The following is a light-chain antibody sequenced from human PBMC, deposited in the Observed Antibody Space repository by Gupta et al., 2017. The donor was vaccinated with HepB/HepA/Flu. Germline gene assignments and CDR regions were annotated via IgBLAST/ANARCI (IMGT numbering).Light chain of an antibody. CDR3: LQHNSYPWT. J-gene: IGKJ1*01. CDR1: QGIRKD. Sequence: DIQMTQSPSSLSASVGDRVTITCRASQGIRKDLGWYQQKPGKAPKRLIYAASRVQSGVPSRISGSGSGTEFTLTISSLQPEDFATYYCLQHNSYPWTFGQGTKVEIK. CDR2: AAS. V-gene: IGKV1-17*01.